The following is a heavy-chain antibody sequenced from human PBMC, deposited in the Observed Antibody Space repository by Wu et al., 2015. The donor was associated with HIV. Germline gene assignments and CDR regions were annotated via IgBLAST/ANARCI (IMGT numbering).Heavy chain of an antibody. CDR1: GGTFSSYA. V-gene: IGHV1-69*12. Sequence: QVQLVQSGAEVKKPGSSVKVSCKASGGTFSSYAISWVRQAPGQGLEWMGGIIPIFGTANYAQKFQGRVTITADESTSTAYMELSSLRSEDTAVYYCASLVGYVVLGVPNYPVSRVTYGNLRTTTRYVVGKRDH. CDR3: ASLVGYVVLGVPNYPVSRVTYGNLRTTTRYV. CDR2: IIPIFGTA. J-gene: IGHJ6*03. D-gene: IGHD2-2*01.